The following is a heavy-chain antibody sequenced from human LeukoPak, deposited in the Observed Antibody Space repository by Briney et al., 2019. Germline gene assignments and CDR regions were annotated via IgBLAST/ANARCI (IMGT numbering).Heavy chain of an antibody. CDR3: ANYYYDILTGYLF. Sequence: GGSLRLSCAASGFTFSSYGMHWVRQAPGKGLEWVAFIRYDGSNKYYADSVKGRFTISRDNSKNTLYLQMNSLRAEDTAVYYCANYYYDILTGYLFWGQGTLVTVSS. CDR2: IRYDGSNK. CDR1: GFTFSSYG. J-gene: IGHJ4*02. D-gene: IGHD3-9*01. V-gene: IGHV3-30*02.